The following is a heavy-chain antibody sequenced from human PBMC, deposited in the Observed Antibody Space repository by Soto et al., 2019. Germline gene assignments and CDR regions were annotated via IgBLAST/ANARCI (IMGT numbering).Heavy chain of an antibody. D-gene: IGHD1-26*01. Sequence: SEILSLTCAVYGGSFSNYYWNWIRQPPGKGLEWIGEINHSGRTNYNPSLKSRLTISVDTSKNQFSLQLTSVTAADTAVYYCARGIVETTKGHFDYWGHGTLVTVSS. CDR2: INHSGRT. CDR1: GGSFSNYY. V-gene: IGHV4-34*01. J-gene: IGHJ4*01. CDR3: ARGIVETTKGHFDY.